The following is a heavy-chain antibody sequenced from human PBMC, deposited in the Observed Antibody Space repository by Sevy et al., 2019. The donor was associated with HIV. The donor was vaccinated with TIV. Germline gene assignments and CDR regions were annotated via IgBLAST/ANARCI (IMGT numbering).Heavy chain of an antibody. CDR2: INEDGSRL. Sequence: GGSLRLSCVASGFTFSDSWMTWVRQAPGKGLERIAFINEDGSRLGYVDSVRGRFTISRENTKNSLYLQMNSLRAEETAVYFCARDRAYSALDYWGQRTLVTVSS. D-gene: IGHD5-18*01. CDR1: GFTFSDSW. V-gene: IGHV3-7*01. CDR3: ARDRAYSALDY. J-gene: IGHJ4*02.